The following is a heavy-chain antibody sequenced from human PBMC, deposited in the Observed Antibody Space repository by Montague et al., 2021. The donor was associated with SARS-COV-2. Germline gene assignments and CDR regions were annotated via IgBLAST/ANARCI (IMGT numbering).Heavy chain of an antibody. Sequence: PALVKPTQTLTLTCTFSGFSLSTSGMCVGWIRQPPGKVLEWLARIDWDDDKYYSTSLKTRLTISKDTSKNQVVLTMTNMDPVDTATYYCARTTMITFGGVIVPFDYWGQGTLVTVSS. CDR1: GFSLSTSGMC. J-gene: IGHJ4*02. CDR3: ARTTMITFGGVIVPFDY. CDR2: IDWDDDK. D-gene: IGHD3-16*02. V-gene: IGHV2-70*11.